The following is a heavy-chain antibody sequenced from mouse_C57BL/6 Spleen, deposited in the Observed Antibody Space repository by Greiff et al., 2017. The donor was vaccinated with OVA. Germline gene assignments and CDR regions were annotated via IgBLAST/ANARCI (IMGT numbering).Heavy chain of an antibody. CDR1: GYTFTSYW. CDR2: INPSSGYT. CDR3: APYSNYYAMDY. Sequence: QVQLKESGAELAKPGASVKLSSKASGYTFTSYWMHWVKQRPGQGLEWIGYINPSSGYTKYNQKFKDKATLTADKSSSTAYMQLSSLTYEDSAVYYCAPYSNYYAMDYWGQGTSVTVSS. J-gene: IGHJ4*01. D-gene: IGHD2-5*01. V-gene: IGHV1-7*01.